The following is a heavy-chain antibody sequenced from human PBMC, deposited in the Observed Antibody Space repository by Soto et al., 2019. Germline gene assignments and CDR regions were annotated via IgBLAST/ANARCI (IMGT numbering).Heavy chain of an antibody. CDR2: ISHDGNEK. D-gene: IGHD3-16*01. CDR3: ASEARSRYAY. CDR1: GFSFSSWW. V-gene: IGHV3-7*01. Sequence: GSLRLSCAASGFSFSSWWMSWVRQAPGKGLEWVATISHDGNEKFYVDSMKGRFSISRDNAKNSLYLQMNSLRAEDTAVYYCASEARSRYAYWGQGTLVTVSS. J-gene: IGHJ4*02.